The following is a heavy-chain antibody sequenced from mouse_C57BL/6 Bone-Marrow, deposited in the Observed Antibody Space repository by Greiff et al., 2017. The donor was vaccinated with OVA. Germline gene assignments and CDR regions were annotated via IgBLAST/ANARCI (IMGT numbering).Heavy chain of an antibody. V-gene: IGHV1-22*01. J-gene: IGHJ3*01. Sequence: VQLQQSGPELVKPGASVKMSCKASGYTFTDYNMHWVKQSHGKSLEWIGYINPNNGGTSYNQKFKGKATLTVYKSSSTAYMELRSLTSEDSAVYYCARDAPYDYGSRRSWFAYWGQGTLVTVSA. CDR3: ARDAPYDYGSRRSWFAY. CDR2: INPNNGGT. D-gene: IGHD1-1*01. CDR1: GYTFTDYN.